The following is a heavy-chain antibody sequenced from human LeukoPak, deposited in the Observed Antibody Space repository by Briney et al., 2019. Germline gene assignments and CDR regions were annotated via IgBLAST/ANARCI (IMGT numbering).Heavy chain of an antibody. V-gene: IGHV3-15*01. D-gene: IGHD3-3*01. Sequence: GGSLRLSCAASGFTFSNAWMSWVRQAPGKGLEWVGRIKSKTDGGTTDYAAPVKGRFTISRDDSKNTLYLQMNSLKTEDTAVYYCTALYYDFRSGLEQGFDYWGQGTLVTVSS. CDR2: IKSKTDGGTT. J-gene: IGHJ4*02. CDR3: TALYYDFRSGLEQGFDY. CDR1: GFTFSNAW.